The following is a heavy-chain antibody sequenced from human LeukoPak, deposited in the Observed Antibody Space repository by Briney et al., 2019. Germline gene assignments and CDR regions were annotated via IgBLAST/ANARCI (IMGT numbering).Heavy chain of an antibody. Sequence: GGSLRLSCTASGFTFSSYGMHWVRQAPGKGLEWVAVVWYDGSNKYYADSVKGRLTISRDNSKNTLYLQMNSLRAEDTAMFYCARAAYDSSGYLTLWGQGTLVSVSS. CDR3: ARAAYDSSGYLTL. V-gene: IGHV3-33*01. J-gene: IGHJ4*02. CDR2: VWYDGSNK. CDR1: GFTFSSYG. D-gene: IGHD3-22*01.